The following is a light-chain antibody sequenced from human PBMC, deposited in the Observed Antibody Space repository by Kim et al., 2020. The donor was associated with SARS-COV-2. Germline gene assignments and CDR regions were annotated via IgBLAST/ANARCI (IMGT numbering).Light chain of an antibody. CDR1: QSITNNY. CDR3: QQNGNSPVT. V-gene: IGKV3-20*01. Sequence: SPVERATLSCRATQSITNNYLAWFQQRPGQAPRLLIYGASRRATGIPDRFSGSGSGTDFTLTISRLEPEDFAVYYCQQNGNSPVTFGRGTRLEIK. CDR2: GAS. J-gene: IGKJ5*01.